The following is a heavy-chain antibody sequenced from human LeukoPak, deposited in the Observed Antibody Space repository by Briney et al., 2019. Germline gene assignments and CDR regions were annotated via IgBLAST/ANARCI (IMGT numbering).Heavy chain of an antibody. V-gene: IGHV3-74*01. J-gene: IGHJ2*01. D-gene: IGHD2-2*01. CDR3: ASGGYQLLFPWYFDL. CDR1: GFTFTTYW. CDR2: INGIGSSS. Sequence: HPGGSLRLSCAASGFTFTTYWMQWVRQAPGKGLVWVSRINGIGSSSNYADSVKGRFTISRDNARNTLYLQMNSLRAEYTAVYYCASGGYQLLFPWYFDLWGRGTLVTVSS.